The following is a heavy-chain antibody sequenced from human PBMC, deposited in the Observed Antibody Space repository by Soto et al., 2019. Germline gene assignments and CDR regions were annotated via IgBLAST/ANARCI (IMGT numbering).Heavy chain of an antibody. D-gene: IGHD3-10*01. J-gene: IGHJ4*02. CDR1: GGSISSGGYY. V-gene: IGHV4-31*03. CDR3: ARGDMVRGVTQFDY. CDR2: IYYSGST. Sequence: QVQLQESGPGLVKPSQTLSLTCTVSGGSISSGGYYWSWIRQHPGKGLEWIGYIYYSGSTYYNPSLKSRVTIPVDTSKYQFSLKLSSVTAADTAVYYCARGDMVRGVTQFDYWGQGTLVTVSS.